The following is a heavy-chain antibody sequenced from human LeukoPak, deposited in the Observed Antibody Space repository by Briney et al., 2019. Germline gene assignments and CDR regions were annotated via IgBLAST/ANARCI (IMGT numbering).Heavy chain of an antibody. CDR3: ARDVYYYDSSGYLDY. J-gene: IGHJ4*02. CDR2: ITYDGSNK. D-gene: IGHD3-22*01. Sequence: GGSLRLSCAASGFTFSSYAMHWVRQAPGKGLEWVAVITYDGSNKYYADSVKGRFTISRDNSKNTLYLQMNSLRAEDTAVYYCARDVYYYDSSGYLDYWRQGTLVTVSP. CDR1: GFTFSSYA. V-gene: IGHV3-30*04.